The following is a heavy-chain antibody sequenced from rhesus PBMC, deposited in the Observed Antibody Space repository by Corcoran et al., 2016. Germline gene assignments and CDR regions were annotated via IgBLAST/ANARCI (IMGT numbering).Heavy chain of an antibody. CDR2: ISGSSGST. Sequence: QVQLQESGPGLVKPSETLSLTCAVSGYSISSGYYWGWIRQPPGKGLEYIGYISGSSGSTYYKPSLKSRVTISKDTSKNQFSLNLSSVTAADTAVYYCARLRSGSSPDYWGQGVLVTVSS. D-gene: IGHD6-25*01. CDR3: ARLRSGSSPDY. J-gene: IGHJ4*01. CDR1: GYSISSGYY. V-gene: IGHV4-99*01.